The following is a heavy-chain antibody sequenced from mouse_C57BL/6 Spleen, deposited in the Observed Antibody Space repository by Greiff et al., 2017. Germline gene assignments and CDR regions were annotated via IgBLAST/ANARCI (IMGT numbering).Heavy chain of an antibody. Sequence: QVQLKESGAELARPGASVKLSCKASGYTFTSYGISWVKQRTGQGLEWIGEIYPRSGNTYYNEKFKGKATLTADKSSSTAYMELRSLTSEDSAVYFCARDFTTVVAADDWGKGTTLTVSS. V-gene: IGHV1-81*01. CDR2: IYPRSGNT. D-gene: IGHD1-1*01. CDR1: GYTFTSYG. CDR3: ARDFTTVVAADD. J-gene: IGHJ2*01.